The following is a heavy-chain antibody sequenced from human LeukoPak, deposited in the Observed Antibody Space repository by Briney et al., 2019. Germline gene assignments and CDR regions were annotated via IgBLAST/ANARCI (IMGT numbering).Heavy chain of an antibody. V-gene: IGHV4-39*01. J-gene: IGHJ4*02. CDR1: GGFISGSHYY. D-gene: IGHD6-13*01. CDR2: INYSGNR. CDR3: ASWVYSSSWY. Sequence: SETLSLTCTVSGGFISGSHYYWAWIRQPPGKGLEWIGMINYSGNRYYNPSLWSRATISVDTSKNQFSLKLSSVTAADTAVYYCASWVYSSSWYWGQGTLVTVSS.